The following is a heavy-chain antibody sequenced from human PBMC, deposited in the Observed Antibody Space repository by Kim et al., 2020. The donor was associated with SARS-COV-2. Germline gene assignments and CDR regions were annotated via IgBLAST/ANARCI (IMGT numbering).Heavy chain of an antibody. CDR1: GFTFSSYA. Sequence: GGSLRLSCAASGFTFSSYAMSWVRQAPGKGLEWVSAISGSGGSTYYADSVKGRFTISRDNSKNTLYLQMNSLRAEDTAVYYCAKLVRDIVVVAEDYWGQGTLVTVSS. V-gene: IGHV3-23*01. CDR2: ISGSGGST. D-gene: IGHD2-15*01. J-gene: IGHJ4*02. CDR3: AKLVRDIVVVAEDY.